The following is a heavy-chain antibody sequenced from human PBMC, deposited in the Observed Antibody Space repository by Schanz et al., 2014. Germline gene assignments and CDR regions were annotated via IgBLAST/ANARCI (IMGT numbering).Heavy chain of an antibody. CDR2: ISSSGSYT. V-gene: IGHV3-11*05. CDR3: ERVDSRRRYTEY. D-gene: IGHD1-20*01. J-gene: IGHJ4*02. Sequence: QVQLVESGGGLVKPGGSLRLSCAASGFTFSDYYMSWIRQAPGKGLEWVSYISSSGSYTNYADSVKGRFTTSRDNGKKTMKQQKNRLRDEDTDEYYCERVDSRRRYTEYWGQGTRVNV. CDR1: GFTFSDYY.